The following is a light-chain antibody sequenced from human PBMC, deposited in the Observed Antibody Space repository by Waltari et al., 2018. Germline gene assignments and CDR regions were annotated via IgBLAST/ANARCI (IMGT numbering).Light chain of an antibody. CDR2: GAS. V-gene: IGKV3-15*01. Sequence: IVMTQSPATLSVSPGERVTLSCRASQSLRSTLVWYQQKPGRAPSLLIYGASTRATGIPARFSGSGSGTEFTLTISSLQSEDFAVYFCQQYADWPPTFGQGTKVEIK. CDR1: QSLRST. CDR3: QQYADWPPT. J-gene: IGKJ1*01.